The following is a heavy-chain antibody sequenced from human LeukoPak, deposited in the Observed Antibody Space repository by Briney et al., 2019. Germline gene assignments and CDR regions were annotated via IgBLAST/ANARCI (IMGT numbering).Heavy chain of an antibody. Sequence: SETLSLTCTVSGVSISSYYCSWIRQPPGKGLEWIGYIYYSVSTNYNPSLKSRVTISVDTSKNQFSLKLSSVTAADTAVYYCAREVGSYYGDAGGGYYFDYWGQGTLVTVSS. J-gene: IGHJ4*02. CDR2: IYYSVST. V-gene: IGHV4-59*01. CDR3: AREVGSYYGDAGGGYYFDY. CDR1: GVSISSYY. D-gene: IGHD1-26*01.